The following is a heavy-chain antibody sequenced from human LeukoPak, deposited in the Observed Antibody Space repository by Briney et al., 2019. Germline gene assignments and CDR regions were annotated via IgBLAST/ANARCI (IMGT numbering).Heavy chain of an antibody. D-gene: IGHD3-22*01. CDR3: AGLGPLGDYYDSSGYYYPAAFDI. Sequence: GGSLRLSCAASGFTFSSYSMNWVRQAPGKGLEWVSSISSSSSYIYYADSVKGRFTISRDNAKNSLYLQMNSLRAEDTAVYYCAGLGPLGDYYDSSGYYYPAAFDIWGQGTMVTVSS. CDR1: GFTFSSYS. V-gene: IGHV3-21*01. J-gene: IGHJ3*02. CDR2: ISSSSSYI.